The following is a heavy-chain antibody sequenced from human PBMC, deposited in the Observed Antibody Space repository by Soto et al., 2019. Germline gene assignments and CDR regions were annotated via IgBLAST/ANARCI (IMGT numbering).Heavy chain of an antibody. CDR2: IYPSGST. J-gene: IGHJ5*02. Sequence: SETLSLTCAVSGGSISSGGDSWSWIRQPPGKGLEWIGYIYPSGSTNYNPSLNSRVTISVDTSKNQFSLKLSSLSAADTATYYFAHGYTGSGWFQNWFDPWGQGTLVTVSS. CDR1: GGSISSGGDS. D-gene: IGHD6-19*01. CDR3: AHGYTGSGWFQNWFDP. V-gene: IGHV4-30-2*01.